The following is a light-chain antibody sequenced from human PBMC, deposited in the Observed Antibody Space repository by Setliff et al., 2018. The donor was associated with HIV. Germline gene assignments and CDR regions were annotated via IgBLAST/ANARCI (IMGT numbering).Light chain of an antibody. CDR1: SSDVGSYNL. CDR2: EVI. Sequence: VLTQPASVSGSPGQSITISCTGTSSDVGSYNLVSWYQQHPGKAPKLMIYEVIKRPSGVSNRFSGSKSGNTASLTISGLQAEDEADYYCCSYAGSSTYVFGTGTKVTVL. V-gene: IGLV2-23*02. CDR3: CSYAGSSTYV. J-gene: IGLJ1*01.